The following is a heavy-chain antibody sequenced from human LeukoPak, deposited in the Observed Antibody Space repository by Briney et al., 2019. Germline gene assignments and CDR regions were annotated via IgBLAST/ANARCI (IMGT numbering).Heavy chain of an antibody. CDR2: IYSGGST. J-gene: IGHJ6*02. Sequence: GGSLRLSCAASGFTVSSNYMSWVRQAPGKGLEWVSVIYSGGSTYYADSVKGRFTISRDNSKNTLYLQMNSLRAEDTAVYYCARDRARYCSSTSCYLYHGMDAWGQGTTVTVSS. V-gene: IGHV3-53*01. CDR3: ARDRARYCSSTSCYLYHGMDA. CDR1: GFTVSSNY. D-gene: IGHD2-2*01.